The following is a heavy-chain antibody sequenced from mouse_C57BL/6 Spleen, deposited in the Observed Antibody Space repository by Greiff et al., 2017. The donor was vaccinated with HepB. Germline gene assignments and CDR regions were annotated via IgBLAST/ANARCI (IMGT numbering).Heavy chain of an antibody. CDR1: GFNIKDYY. Sequence: EVQLQQSGAELVRPGASVKLSCTASGFNIKDYYMHWVKQRPEQGLEWIGRIDPEDGDTEYAPKFQGKATMTADTSSNTAYLQLSSLTSEDTAVYYCTTTGSSYKWYFDVWGTGTTVTVSS. CDR2: IDPEDGDT. D-gene: IGHD1-1*01. CDR3: TTTGSSYKWYFDV. V-gene: IGHV14-1*01. J-gene: IGHJ1*03.